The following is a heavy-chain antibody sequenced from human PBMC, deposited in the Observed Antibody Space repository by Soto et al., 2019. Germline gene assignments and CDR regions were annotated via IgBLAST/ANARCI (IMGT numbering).Heavy chain of an antibody. Sequence: PWGSLRHSYAASGVTFCSYGMDRVRQAPGKGLEWVAVISYDGSNKYYADSVKGRFTISRDNSKNTLYLQMNSLRAEDTAVYYCAKGYDFWSGALYGMDVWGQGTTVTVSS. D-gene: IGHD3-3*01. V-gene: IGHV3-30*18. J-gene: IGHJ6*02. CDR1: GVTFCSYG. CDR2: ISYDGSNK. CDR3: AKGYDFWSGALYGMDV.